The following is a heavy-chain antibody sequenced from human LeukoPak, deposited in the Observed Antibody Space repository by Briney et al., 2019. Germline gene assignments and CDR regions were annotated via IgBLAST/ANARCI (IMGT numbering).Heavy chain of an antibody. CDR3: AKDWDYYDSSGTAPPFDY. V-gene: IGHV3-23*01. CDR2: ISGSGGST. J-gene: IGHJ4*02. D-gene: IGHD3-22*01. Sequence: GGSLRLSCAASGFTFSSYAMSLVRQAPGKGLEWVSAISGSGGSTYYADSVKGRFTISRDNSKNTLYLQMNSLRAEDTAVYYCAKDWDYYDSSGTAPPFDYWGQGTLVTVSS. CDR1: GFTFSSYA.